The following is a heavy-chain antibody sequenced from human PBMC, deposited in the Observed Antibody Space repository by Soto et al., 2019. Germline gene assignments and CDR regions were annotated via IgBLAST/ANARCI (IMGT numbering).Heavy chain of an antibody. Sequence: EVQLVESGGGLVQPGGSLRLSCAASGFTVRTNYMSWVRQAPGKGLEWVSFIHFGGSTFYAEFVKGRFTISRDTSKNSVSLQMNGLRTDDTAVYYCATGLDDAKIHHWGQGTLVTVSS. J-gene: IGHJ1*01. CDR1: GFTVRTNY. CDR3: ATGLDDAKIHH. D-gene: IGHD1-1*01. V-gene: IGHV3-66*01. CDR2: IHFGGST.